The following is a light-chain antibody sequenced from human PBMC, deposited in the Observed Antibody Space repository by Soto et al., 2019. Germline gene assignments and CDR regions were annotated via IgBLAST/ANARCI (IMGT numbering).Light chain of an antibody. V-gene: IGKV1-33*01. CDR2: DAS. CDR1: QDISNY. CDR3: QQYDIPPL. Sequence: DIQMTQSPASLSASVGDRVTITCQTSQDISNYLNWYQQKPGKAPKLLIYDASNLETGVPSRFSGSGSGTEFPFTIRSLHPEDCATYYCQQYDIPPLFGQGTKVEIK. J-gene: IGKJ2*01.